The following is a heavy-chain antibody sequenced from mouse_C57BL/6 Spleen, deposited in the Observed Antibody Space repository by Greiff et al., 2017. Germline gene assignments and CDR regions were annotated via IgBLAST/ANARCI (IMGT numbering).Heavy chain of an antibody. CDR2: IHPNSGST. CDR1: GYTFTSYW. J-gene: IGHJ2*01. CDR3: ARGDYGLRFLDY. D-gene: IGHD1-1*01. V-gene: IGHV1-64*01. Sequence: QVQLQQPGAELVKPGASVKLSCKASGYTFTSYWMHWVKQRPGQGLEWIGMIHPNSGSTNYNEKFKSKATLTVDKSSSTAYMQLSSLTSEDSAVYYCARGDYGLRFLDYWGQGTTLTVSS.